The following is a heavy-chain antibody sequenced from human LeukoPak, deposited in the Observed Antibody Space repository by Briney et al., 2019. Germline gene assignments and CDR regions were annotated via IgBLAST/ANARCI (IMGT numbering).Heavy chain of an antibody. D-gene: IGHD6-13*01. CDR3: ARDSRTAAGTFDY. CDR1: GFTFSTHA. Sequence: TGGSLRLSCAASGFTFSTHAMHWVRQAPGKGLEWVAVISSDGSNKFYPDSVKGRFTISRDNSKNTLDLQMNSLRGEDTAVYYCARDSRTAAGTFDYWGQGILDTVSS. V-gene: IGHV3-30*04. CDR2: ISSDGSNK. J-gene: IGHJ4*02.